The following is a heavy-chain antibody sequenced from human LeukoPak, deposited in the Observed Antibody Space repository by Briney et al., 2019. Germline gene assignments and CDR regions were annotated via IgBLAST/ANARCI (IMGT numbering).Heavy chain of an antibody. CDR3: ARRTLYDYVWGSYRTYNWFDP. Sequence: SSETLSLTCTVSGGSISSYYWSWIRQPPGKGLEWIGYIYYSGSTNYNPSLKSRVTISVDTSKNQFSLKLTSVTAADTAVYYCARRTLYDYVWGSYRTYNWFDPWGQGTLVTVSS. CDR2: IYYSGST. CDR1: GGSISSYY. V-gene: IGHV4-59*12. D-gene: IGHD3-16*02. J-gene: IGHJ5*02.